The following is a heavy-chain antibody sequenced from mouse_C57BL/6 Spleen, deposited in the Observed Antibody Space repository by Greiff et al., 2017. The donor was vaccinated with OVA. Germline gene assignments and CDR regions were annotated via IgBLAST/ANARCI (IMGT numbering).Heavy chain of an antibody. CDR3: ARLTTVVAKSYAMDY. J-gene: IGHJ4*01. V-gene: IGHV1-55*01. D-gene: IGHD1-1*01. CDR2: IYPGSGST. Sequence: QVQLQQPGAELVKPGASVKMSCKASGYTFTSYWITWVKQRPGQGLEWIGDIYPGSGSTNYNEKFKSKATLTVDTSSSTAYMQLSSLTSEDSAVYYCARLTTVVAKSYAMDYWGQGTSVTDSS. CDR1: GYTFTSYW.